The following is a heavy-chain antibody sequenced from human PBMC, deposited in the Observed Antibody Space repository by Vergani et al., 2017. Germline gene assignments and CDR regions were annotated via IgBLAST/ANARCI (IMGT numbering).Heavy chain of an antibody. D-gene: IGHD2-2*01. CDR3: ARDPDIVVVPAAPYYYYYYGMDV. CDR1: GYTFTSYG. CDR2: ISAYNGNT. J-gene: IGHJ6*02. Sequence: QVQLVQSGAEVKKPGASVKVSCKASGYTFTSYGISWVRQAPGQELEWMGWISAYNGNTNYAQKLQGRVTMTTDTSTSTAYMELRSLRPDDTAVYYCARDPDIVVVPAAPYYYYYYGMDVWGQGTTVTVSS. V-gene: IGHV1-18*04.